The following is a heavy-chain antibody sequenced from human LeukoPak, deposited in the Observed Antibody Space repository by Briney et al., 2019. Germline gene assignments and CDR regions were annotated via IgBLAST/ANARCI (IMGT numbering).Heavy chain of an antibody. D-gene: IGHD3-3*01. CDR3: ARAFGVVLYYFDY. V-gene: IGHV4-34*01. CDR1: GGSFSGYY. CDR2: INHSRST. J-gene: IGHJ4*02. Sequence: SETLSLTCAVYGGSFSGYYWSWIRQPPGKGLEWIGEINHSRSTNYNPSLKSRVTISVDTSKNQFSLKLSSVTAADTAVYYCARAFGVVLYYFDYWGQGTLVTVSS.